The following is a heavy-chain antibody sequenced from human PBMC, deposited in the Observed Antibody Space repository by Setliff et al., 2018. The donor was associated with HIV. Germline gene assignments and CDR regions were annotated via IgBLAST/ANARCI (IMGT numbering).Heavy chain of an antibody. D-gene: IGHD5-12*01. CDR2: ISPYNGNT. CDR1: GYTFSSYA. Sequence: ASVKVSCKASGYTFSSYAISWVRQAPGQGLEWLGWISPYNGNTNYAQKLQGRVTLTTDTATNTAYMDLRSLRSDDTAVYYCARLRGQGSPFDSWGQGTLVTVSS. V-gene: IGHV1-18*01. CDR3: ARLRGQGSPFDS. J-gene: IGHJ5*01.